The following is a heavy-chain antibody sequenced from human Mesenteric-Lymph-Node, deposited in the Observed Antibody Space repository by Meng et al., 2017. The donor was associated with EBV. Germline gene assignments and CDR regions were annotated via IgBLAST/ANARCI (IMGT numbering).Heavy chain of an antibody. Sequence: QVQLQQWGAGVLKPSETLSLTCAVYGGSFNDYSWTWIRQPPGKGLEWIGEIDHSGSNNYNPSLKSRVTMAVDTSKNQLSLKLASVTAADTAVYYCARVDYTKSLPFDYWGRGTLVTVSS. J-gene: IGHJ4*02. CDR1: GGSFNDYS. CDR2: IDHSGSN. D-gene: IGHD2-2*02. V-gene: IGHV4-34*01. CDR3: ARVDYTKSLPFDY.